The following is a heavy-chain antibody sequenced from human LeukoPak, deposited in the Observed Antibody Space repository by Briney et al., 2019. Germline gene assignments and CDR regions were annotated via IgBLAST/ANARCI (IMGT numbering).Heavy chain of an antibody. J-gene: IGHJ3*01. Sequence: GGSLRLSCAASGFTFSTFSMNWVRQTPGKGLEWVSAISGSGSDIYYADSVTGRFTISRDNPKRSLYLQMNSLRAEDTAVYYCARRTFPNDAFDVWGQGTVVTVSS. CDR2: ISGSGSDI. CDR3: ARRTFPNDAFDV. D-gene: IGHD1-7*01. CDR1: GFTFSTFS. V-gene: IGHV3-21*01.